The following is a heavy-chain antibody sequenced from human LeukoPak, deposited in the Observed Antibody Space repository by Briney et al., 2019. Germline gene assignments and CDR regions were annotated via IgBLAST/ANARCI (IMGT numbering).Heavy chain of an antibody. V-gene: IGHV4-59*12. J-gene: IGHJ4*02. CDR1: GGSISSYY. CDR2: IYYTGST. Sequence: PSETLSLTCTVSGGSISSYYWSWIRQPPGRGLEWIGYIYYTGSTSYNPSLKSRLSISVDTSKNQFSLMLTSVTAADTAVYYCAREWPYGGNMPDYWGQGTLVTVSS. CDR3: AREWPYGGNMPDY. D-gene: IGHD4-23*01.